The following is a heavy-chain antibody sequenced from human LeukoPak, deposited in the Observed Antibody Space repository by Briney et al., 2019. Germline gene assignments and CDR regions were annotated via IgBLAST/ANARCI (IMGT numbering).Heavy chain of an antibody. D-gene: IGHD3-16*02. J-gene: IGHJ5*02. CDR1: GGTFSRYA. CDR2: IIPIFGTA. Sequence: ASVKGSCKASGGTFSRYAISWVRQAPGQGLEWMGGIIPIFGTANYAQKFQGRVTMTRDMSTTTDYMELSSLRSEDTAVYYCARDNSVGDIAWWFDPWGQGTLVTVSS. V-gene: IGHV1-69*05. CDR3: ARDNSVGDIAWWFDP.